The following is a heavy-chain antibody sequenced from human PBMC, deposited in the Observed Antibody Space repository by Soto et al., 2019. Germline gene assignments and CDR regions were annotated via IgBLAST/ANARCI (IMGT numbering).Heavy chain of an antibody. J-gene: IGHJ6*02. CDR1: GDTFTSYA. Sequence: GASVKVSCKSPGDTFTSYAMHWVRQAPGKRLEWMGWINAGNGNTKYSQKFQGRVTITRDTSASTAYMELSSLRSEDTAVYYCASSYSNYALIDYYYYGMDVWGQGTTVTVSS. D-gene: IGHD4-4*01. CDR3: ASSYSNYALIDYYYYGMDV. CDR2: INAGNGNT. V-gene: IGHV1-3*01.